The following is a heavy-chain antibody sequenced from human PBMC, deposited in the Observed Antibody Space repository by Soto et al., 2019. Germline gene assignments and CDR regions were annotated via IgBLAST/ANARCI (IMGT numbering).Heavy chain of an antibody. V-gene: IGHV1-2*02. D-gene: IGHD5-12*01. CDR2: INPNSGGT. CDR3: ARGSGYDFDY. Sequence: ASVKVSCKXSGYTFTGYYMHWVRQAPGQGLEWMGWINPNSGGTNYAQKFQGRVTMTRDTSTSTVYMELSSLRSEDTAVYYCARGSGYDFDYWGQGTLVTVSS. J-gene: IGHJ4*02. CDR1: GYTFTGYY.